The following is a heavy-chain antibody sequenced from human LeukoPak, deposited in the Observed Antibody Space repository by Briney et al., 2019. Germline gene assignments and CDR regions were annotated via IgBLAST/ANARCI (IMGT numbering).Heavy chain of an antibody. J-gene: IGHJ4*02. CDR1: GGTFSSYT. V-gene: IGHV1-69*05. CDR3: SRRLSFCNSSSFDY. D-gene: IGHD6-6*01. CDR2: TIPIFGRT. Sequence: SVKVSCKASGGTFSSYTFSWVRQAPGQGLEWMGGTIPIFGRTYYAQKVQGRVRTTTYESTSTAYLDLSSLTQKDTVVYYYSRRLSFCNSSSFDYWGQGTLVTVSS.